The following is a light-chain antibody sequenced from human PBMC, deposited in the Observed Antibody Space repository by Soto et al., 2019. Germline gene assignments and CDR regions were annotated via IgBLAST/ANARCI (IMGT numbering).Light chain of an antibody. CDR1: QSVRSTF. CDR2: GAS. J-gene: IGKJ2*01. V-gene: IGKV3-20*01. CDR3: QQYHDSPMNT. Sequence: VLPQSPETLSLSPGDIATLSCRASQSVRSTFLAWYQQKPGQAPRLLIYGASNRAAGIPERFSGSASGTEFTLTISRLEPDDSAVYYCQQYHDSPMNTFGQGTKLQIK.